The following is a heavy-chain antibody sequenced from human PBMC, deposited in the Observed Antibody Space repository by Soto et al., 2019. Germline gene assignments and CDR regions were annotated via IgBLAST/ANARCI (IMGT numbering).Heavy chain of an antibody. CDR1: GGSFSGYY. Sequence: QVQLQQWGAGLLKPSETLSLTCAVYGGSFSGYYWSWIRQPPGKGLEWIGEINHSGSTNYNPSLKSRATISVDTSKNQFSLKLSSVTAADTAVYYCARDQVAAFDYWGQGTLVTVSS. CDR2: INHSGST. V-gene: IGHV4-34*01. CDR3: ARDQVAAFDY. D-gene: IGHD6-6*01. J-gene: IGHJ4*02.